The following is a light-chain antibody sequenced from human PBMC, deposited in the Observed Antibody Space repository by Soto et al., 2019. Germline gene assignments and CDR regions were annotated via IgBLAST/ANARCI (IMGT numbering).Light chain of an antibody. CDR1: SSDVGSYNL. CDR3: CSYVGGITYV. V-gene: IGLV2-23*01. J-gene: IGLJ1*01. CDR2: EAT. Sequence: QSALTQPASVSGSPGQSITISCTATSSDVGSYNLVSWYQQHPGKAPKLMIYEATKRPSGVSNRFSGSKSGNAASLTISGLQAEDEADYYCCSYVGGITYVFRTGTKVTVL.